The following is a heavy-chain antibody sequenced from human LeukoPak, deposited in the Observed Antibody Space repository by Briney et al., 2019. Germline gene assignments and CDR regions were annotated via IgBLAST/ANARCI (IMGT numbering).Heavy chain of an antibody. D-gene: IGHD3-3*01. Sequence: GASVKVSCKASGYTFTSYGISWVRQAPGQGLEWMGWISAYNGDTNYAQKLQGRVTMTTDTSTSTAYMELRSLRSDDTAVYYCAREVPFWSGYSLVDYYYYGMDVWGQGTTVTVSS. CDR3: AREVPFWSGYSLVDYYYYGMDV. J-gene: IGHJ6*02. V-gene: IGHV1-18*01. CDR1: GYTFTSYG. CDR2: ISAYNGDT.